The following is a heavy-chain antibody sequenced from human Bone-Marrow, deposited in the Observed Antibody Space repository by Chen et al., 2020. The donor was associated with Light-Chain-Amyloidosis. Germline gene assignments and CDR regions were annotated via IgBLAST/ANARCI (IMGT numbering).Heavy chain of an antibody. V-gene: IGHV5-51*01. J-gene: IGHJ4*02. Sequence: EVQLEQSGPEVKKPGESLKISCKGSGYTFPNYWIGSVRQMPGKGLEWMGVIYPDDSDARYSPSFEVQVTISADKSITAAYRQWRSLKASDTAMYYCARRRDGYNFDYWGQGTLVTVSS. CDR2: IYPDDSDA. D-gene: IGHD5-12*01. CDR1: GYTFPNYW. CDR3: ARRRDGYNFDY.